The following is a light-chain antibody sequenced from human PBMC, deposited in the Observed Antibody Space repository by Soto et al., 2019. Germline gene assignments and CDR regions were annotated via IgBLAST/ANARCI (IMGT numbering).Light chain of an antibody. V-gene: IGKV3D-15*01. CDR1: QRISTN. CDR3: QHYNNWPAWT. J-gene: IGKJ1*01. CDR2: GAS. Sequence: EIVITQSPTTLSVSPVESATLSCRASQRISTNLAWYQHKRGQAPRLLIYGASTRATGIPARFSGSGSETEFTLTITSLQSEDFAVYYCQHYNNWPAWTFGQGTKVDIK.